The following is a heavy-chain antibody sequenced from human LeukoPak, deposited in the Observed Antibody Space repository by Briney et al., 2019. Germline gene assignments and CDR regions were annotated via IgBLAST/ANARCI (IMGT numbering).Heavy chain of an antibody. CDR1: GGTFSSYA. V-gene: IGHV1-69*13. CDR3: ARVGIGYYYDSSGWSDDAFDI. J-gene: IGHJ3*02. D-gene: IGHD3-22*01. Sequence: SVKVSCKASGGTFSSYAISWMRQAPGQGLEWMGGIIPIFGTANYAQKFQGRVTITADESTSTAYMELSSLRSEDTAVYYCARVGIGYYYDSSGWSDDAFDIWGQGTMVTVSS. CDR2: IIPIFGTA.